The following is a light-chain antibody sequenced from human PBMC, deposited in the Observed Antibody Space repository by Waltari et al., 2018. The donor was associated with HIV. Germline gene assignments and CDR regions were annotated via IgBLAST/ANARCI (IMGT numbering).Light chain of an antibody. CDR2: SAT. Sequence: QTEVTQEPSLSVSPGGTVTLTCGLKSGPVSTSHNPSWYQQTPGQTPRTLIYSATSRSSGVPARFSGSIVGNKAALTITGAQADDESHYYCLLYVGSGIAVFGGGTKLTVL. CDR1: SGPVSTSHN. CDR3: LLYVGSGIAV. V-gene: IGLV8-61*01. J-gene: IGLJ3*02.